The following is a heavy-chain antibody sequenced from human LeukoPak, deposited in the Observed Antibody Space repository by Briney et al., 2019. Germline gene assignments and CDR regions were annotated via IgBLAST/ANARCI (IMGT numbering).Heavy chain of an antibody. J-gene: IGHJ4*02. D-gene: IGHD6-25*01. CDR2: INPDRGGT. CDR1: GNTFAGHN. Sequence: GASVKVSCKAPGNTFAGHNIHWVRQAPGQGLELMGWINPDRGGTDYARQFQGRVTMTSDTSINAAYMELSSLVSEDSAVYFCAISIQAAAIPAFDYWGQGTLVTVSS. CDR3: AISIQAAAIPAFDY. V-gene: IGHV1-2*02.